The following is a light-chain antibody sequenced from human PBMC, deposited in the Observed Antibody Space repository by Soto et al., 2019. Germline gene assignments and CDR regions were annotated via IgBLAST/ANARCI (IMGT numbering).Light chain of an antibody. CDR3: QSYDSSLSGVV. CDR1: SSNIGAGYD. Sequence: QSVLTQPPSVSGAPGQRVTISCTGSSSNIGAGYDVHWYQQLPGTAPKLLMYGNSNRPSGVPDRFSGSKSGTSASLAITGLQAEDEVDYYCQSYDSSLSGVVFGGGTKVTVL. J-gene: IGLJ2*01. CDR2: GNS. V-gene: IGLV1-40*01.